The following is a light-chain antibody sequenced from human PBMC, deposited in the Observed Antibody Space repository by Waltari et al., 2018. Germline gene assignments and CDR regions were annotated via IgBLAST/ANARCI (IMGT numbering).Light chain of an antibody. V-gene: IGLV2-11*01. CDR3: CSYAGSHTNLI. CDR2: DTS. Sequence: QSALTQPHSVSGSPGQSVTISCTGTSVGDYNFVSWYQQLTGKVHKLLIYDTSKWPPGVPDRFSVSRSGNTASLTSSGLQAADEADYYCCSYAGSHTNLIFGGGTRLTVL. J-gene: IGLJ2*01. CDR1: SVGDYNF.